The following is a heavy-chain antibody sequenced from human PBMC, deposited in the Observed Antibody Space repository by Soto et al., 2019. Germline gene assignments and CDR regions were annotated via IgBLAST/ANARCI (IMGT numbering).Heavy chain of an antibody. CDR1: GFSRNTNRVA. CDR3: VFSVSTSMDV. V-gene: IGHV2-5*04. CDR2: VYGDGGE. D-gene: IGHD1-1*01. Sequence: QITLKESGPTVVRPTQTVTLTCTFSGFSRNTNRVAVGWIRQPPGKALEWLALVYGDGGERYSPSLKSRITITKDTSTKHVVLTMPNMDHVNTRSYFSVFSVSTSMDVWGQGILVTVS. J-gene: IGHJ6*02.